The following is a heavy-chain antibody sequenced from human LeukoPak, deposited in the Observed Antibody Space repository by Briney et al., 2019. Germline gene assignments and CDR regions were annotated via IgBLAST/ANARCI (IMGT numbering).Heavy chain of an antibody. CDR3: ASTAGSYYDSSGYSWFDP. V-gene: IGHV1-69*01. CDR1: GGTFSIYA. CDR2: IIPIFGTA. J-gene: IGHJ5*02. D-gene: IGHD3-22*01. Sequence: SVKVSCKASGGTFSIYAISWVRQAPGQGLEWMGGIIPIFGTANYAQKFQGRVTITADESTSTAYMELSSLRSEDTAVYYCASTAGSYYDSSGYSWFDPWGQGTLVTVSS.